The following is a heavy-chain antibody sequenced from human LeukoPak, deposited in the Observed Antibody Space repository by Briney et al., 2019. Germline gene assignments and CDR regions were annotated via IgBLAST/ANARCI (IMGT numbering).Heavy chain of an antibody. CDR1: VFTFSSFS. J-gene: IGHJ4*02. CDR2: IFGSSDTR. D-gene: IGHD6-19*01. V-gene: IGHV3-48*01. Sequence: GGSLRLSCAPSVFTFSSFSLNWVPHAPGRGREGVSYIFGSSDTRYYAESVKGRFTISRDNAKNSVYLQMNSLRAEDTAVYYCARAPYTSGWYRGDNDYWGQGTLVTVSS. CDR3: ARAPYTSGWYRGDNDY.